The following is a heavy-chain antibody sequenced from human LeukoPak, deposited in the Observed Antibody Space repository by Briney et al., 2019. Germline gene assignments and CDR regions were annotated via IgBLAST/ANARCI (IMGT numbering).Heavy chain of an antibody. CDR2: ISAYNGNT. V-gene: IGHV1-18*01. J-gene: IGHJ1*01. CDR1: GYTFTSYG. CDR3: ARDKAVTTELTQYFHH. D-gene: IGHD4-11*01. Sequence: ASVKVSCKASGYTFTSYGISWVRQAPGQGLERMGWISAYNGNTNYAQKLQGRVTMTTDTSTSTAYMELRSLTSDDTAVYYCARDKAVTTELTQYFHHWGQGTLVTVSS.